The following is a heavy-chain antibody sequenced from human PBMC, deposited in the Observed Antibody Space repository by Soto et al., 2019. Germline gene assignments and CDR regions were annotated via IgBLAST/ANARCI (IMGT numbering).Heavy chain of an antibody. Sequence: SETLSLTCTVSGGSTSSGTSYWSWIRQRPGKGLEWIGYIFYSGSFYYTPSLRGRVMILVDTSKNQFTLRLSSVTAADTAVYYCARVAAATWNDAFDIWGQGTMVTVSS. V-gene: IGHV4-31*03. CDR3: ARVAAATWNDAFDI. D-gene: IGHD2-15*01. CDR2: IFYSGSF. CDR1: GGSTSSGTSY. J-gene: IGHJ3*02.